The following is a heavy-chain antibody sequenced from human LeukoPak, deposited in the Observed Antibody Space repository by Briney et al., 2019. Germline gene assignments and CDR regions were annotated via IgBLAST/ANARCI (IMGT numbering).Heavy chain of an antibody. V-gene: IGHV1-2*02. J-gene: IGHJ6*03. Sequence: ASVKVSCKASGYTFTGYYMHWVRQAPGQGLEWMGWINPNSGGTNYAQKFQGRVTMTRDTSISSAYMELSRLRSDDTAVYYCARDGYSSSWDYYYYMDVWGKGTTVTVSS. D-gene: IGHD6-13*01. CDR1: GYTFTGYY. CDR3: ARDGYSSSWDYYYYMDV. CDR2: INPNSGGT.